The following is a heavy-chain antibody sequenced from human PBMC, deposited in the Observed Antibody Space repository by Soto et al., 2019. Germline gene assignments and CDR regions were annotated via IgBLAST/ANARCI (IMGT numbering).Heavy chain of an antibody. CDR2: ISAYNGNT. Sequence: EASVKLSCKASGYSFTSYGISWVRQAPRQGLEWMGWISAYNGNTNYAQKLQGRVTMTTDTSTSTAYMELRSLRSDDTAVYYCARRGSYCISTSCPHSWFDPWGQGTLVTVSS. J-gene: IGHJ5*02. CDR1: GYSFTSYG. V-gene: IGHV1-18*01. D-gene: IGHD2-2*01. CDR3: ARRGSYCISTSCPHSWFDP.